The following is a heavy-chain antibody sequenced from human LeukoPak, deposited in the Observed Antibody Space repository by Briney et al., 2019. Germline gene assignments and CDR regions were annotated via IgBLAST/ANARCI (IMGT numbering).Heavy chain of an antibody. Sequence: KPGGSLRLSCAASGFTFRNYRMNWVRQPPGKGLEWVSSISSRGSDTYYADSLEGRFTISRDNASNSLFLQMNSLRADDTTIYYCAKMKGHPLPKYYMDVWGQGTTVTVSS. D-gene: IGHD1-26*01. CDR2: ISSRGSDT. CDR3: AKMKGHPLPKYYMDV. J-gene: IGHJ6*01. CDR1: GFTFRNYR. V-gene: IGHV3-21*04.